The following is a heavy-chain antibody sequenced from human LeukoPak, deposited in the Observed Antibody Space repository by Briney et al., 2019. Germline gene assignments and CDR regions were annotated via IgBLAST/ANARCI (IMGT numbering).Heavy chain of an antibody. Sequence: GGSLRLSCAASGFTFSSYAMSWVRQAPGKGLEGVSAISGSGGSTYYADSVKGRFTISRDNSKNTLYLQMNSLRAEYTAVYYCAKDNFPSVLYDYDSSGYYYDYWGQGTLVTVSS. V-gene: IGHV3-23*01. D-gene: IGHD3-22*01. CDR1: GFTFSSYA. CDR2: ISGSGGST. J-gene: IGHJ4*02. CDR3: AKDNFPSVLYDYDSSGYYYDY.